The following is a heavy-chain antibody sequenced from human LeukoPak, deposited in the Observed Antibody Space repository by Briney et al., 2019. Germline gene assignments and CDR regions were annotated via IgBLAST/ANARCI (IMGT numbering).Heavy chain of an antibody. CDR1: GGSISSYY. D-gene: IGHD3-22*01. CDR3: ARGSGTMSPFDY. J-gene: IGHJ4*02. CDR2: IYYSGST. V-gene: IGHV4-59*01. Sequence: PSETLSLTCTVSGGSISSYYWSWIRQPPGKGLEWIGYIYYSGSTNYNPSLKSRVTISVDTSKNQFSLKLSSVTAADTAVYYCARGSGTMSPFDYWGQGTLVTVSS.